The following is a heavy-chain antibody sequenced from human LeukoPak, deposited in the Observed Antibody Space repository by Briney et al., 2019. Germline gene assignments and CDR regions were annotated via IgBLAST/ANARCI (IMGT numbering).Heavy chain of an antibody. CDR2: ISYDGSNK. D-gene: IGHD3-22*01. J-gene: IGHJ3*02. Sequence: SCKASGGIFSSYAISWVRQAPGKGLEWVAGISYDGSNKYYADSVKGRFTISRDNSKNTLYLQMNSLRAEDTAVYYCAKAGIVVVLDAFDIWGQGTMVTVSS. CDR3: AKAGIVVVLDAFDI. CDR1: GGIFSSYA. V-gene: IGHV3-30-3*02.